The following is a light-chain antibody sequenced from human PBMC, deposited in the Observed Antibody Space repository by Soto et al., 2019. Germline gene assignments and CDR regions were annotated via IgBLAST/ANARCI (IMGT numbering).Light chain of an antibody. CDR2: WAS. V-gene: IGKV4-1*01. J-gene: IGKJ5*01. CDR1: QSIFYSSNNKNS. Sequence: IVMTQSPDSLAVSLGERATINCKSSQSIFYSSNNKNSLAWYQHKPGQPPKLLIYWASTRESGVPDRFSGSGSGTEFTLTISSLQAEGVAFYYCQQYYSSPLITFGQGTRLEIK. CDR3: QQYYSSPLIT.